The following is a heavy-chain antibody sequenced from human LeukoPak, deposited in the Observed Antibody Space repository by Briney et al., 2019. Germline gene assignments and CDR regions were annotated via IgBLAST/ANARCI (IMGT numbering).Heavy chain of an antibody. CDR1: GGSISSYY. D-gene: IGHD6-13*01. CDR3: ARLVAGIAATGHFDY. Sequence: SETLSLTCTASGGSISSYYWSWIRQPPGKGLEWIGYIYYSGSTNYNPSLKSRVTISVDTSKNQFSLKLSSVTAADTAVYYCARLVAGIAATGHFDYWGQGTLVTVSS. V-gene: IGHV4-59*08. J-gene: IGHJ4*02. CDR2: IYYSGST.